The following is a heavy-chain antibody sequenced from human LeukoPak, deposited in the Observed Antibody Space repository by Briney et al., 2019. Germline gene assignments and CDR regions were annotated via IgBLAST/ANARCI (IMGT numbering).Heavy chain of an antibody. V-gene: IGHV3-7*01. Sequence: GGSLRLPCAASGFTFSSYWMRWVRQAPGKGLEWVANIKQDGSEKYYVDSVKGRFTNSRDNAKNSLYLQMNSLRAEDTAVYYCARESYDFWSGSGGTELENWGQGTLVTVSS. CDR1: GFTFSSYW. CDR2: IKQDGSEK. CDR3: ARESYDFWSGSGGTELEN. J-gene: IGHJ4*02. D-gene: IGHD3-3*01.